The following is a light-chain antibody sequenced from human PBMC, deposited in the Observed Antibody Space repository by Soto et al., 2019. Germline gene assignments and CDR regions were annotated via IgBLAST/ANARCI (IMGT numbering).Light chain of an antibody. CDR2: AAS. J-gene: IGKJ5*01. Sequence: DIQMTQFPSALSASVRDRVNITCRASRSIINYLNWYQQKPGQAPKLLFYAASSLQIGVPSRYSGRGAGTDLTLTSSKLQPEDFATYDCQQTYGTPRISVGQATRLEIK. CDR1: RSIINY. V-gene: IGKV1-39*01. CDR3: QQTYGTPRIS.